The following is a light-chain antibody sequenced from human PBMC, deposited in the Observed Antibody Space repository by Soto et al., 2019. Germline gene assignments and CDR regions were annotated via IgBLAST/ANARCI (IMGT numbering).Light chain of an antibody. V-gene: IGLV2-14*01. J-gene: IGLJ7*01. CDR1: SSDVGRYNY. Sequence: QSALTQPASVSGSPGQSITISCTGTSSDVGRYNYVSWYQQHPCKAPKLMIYEVSNRPSGVSNRFSDSKSGNTASLTISGLQAEDDANYYCSSYTSISTRVFGGGTQLTVL. CDR3: SSYTSISTRV. CDR2: EVS.